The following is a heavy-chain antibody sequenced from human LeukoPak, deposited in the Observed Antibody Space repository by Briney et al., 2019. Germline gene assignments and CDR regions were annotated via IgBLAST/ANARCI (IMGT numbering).Heavy chain of an antibody. CDR3: ASLGQWLQDY. J-gene: IGHJ4*02. CDR2: INHSGST. CDR1: GGSFSGYY. Sequence: SETLSLTCAVYGGSFSGYYWSWIRQPPGKGLEWIGEINHSGSTNYNPSLKSRVTISVDTSKNQFSLKLSSVTAADTAVYYCASLGQWLQDYWGQGTLVTVSS. V-gene: IGHV4-34*01. D-gene: IGHD5-12*01.